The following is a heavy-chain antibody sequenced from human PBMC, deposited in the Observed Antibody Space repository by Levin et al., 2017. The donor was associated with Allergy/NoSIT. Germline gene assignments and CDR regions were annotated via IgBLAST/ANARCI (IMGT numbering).Heavy chain of an antibody. CDR3: AKFSAGVDAFDV. V-gene: IGHV6-1*01. Sequence: SQTLSLTCVISGDSVSSNSAAWHWIRQSPSRGLEWLGRTYYRSKWSNDYAVSVKSRITINPDTSKNQFSLQLNSVTPDDTAVYYCAKFSAGVDAFDVWGQGTMVTVSS. CDR2: TYYRSKWSN. D-gene: IGHD3-10*01. CDR1: GDSVSSNSAA. J-gene: IGHJ3*01.